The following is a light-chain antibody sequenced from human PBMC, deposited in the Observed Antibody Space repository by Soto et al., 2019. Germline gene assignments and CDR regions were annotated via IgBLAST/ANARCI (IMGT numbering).Light chain of an antibody. CDR3: QQYGSTRWT. V-gene: IGKV3-20*01. CDR1: QSVRSDY. J-gene: IGKJ1*01. CDR2: GVS. Sequence: PGHRATLSCRASQSVRSDYFAWYQQKPGQAPRVIIFGVSTRATGVPDRFSGSGSGTDFTLTISRLEPEDFALYYCQQYGSTRWTFGQGTKVDIK.